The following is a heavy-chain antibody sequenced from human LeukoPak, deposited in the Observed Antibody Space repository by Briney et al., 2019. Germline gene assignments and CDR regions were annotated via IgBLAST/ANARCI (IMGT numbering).Heavy chain of an antibody. J-gene: IGHJ4*02. CDR3: ATLAYCGGDCYSGLFDY. Sequence: PSETLSLTCAVSGGSISSGGYSWSWIRQPPGKGLEWIGYIYHSGSTYYNPSLKSRVTISVDTSKNQFSLKLSSVTAADTAVYYCATLAYCGGDCYSGLFDYWGQGTLVTVSS. CDR1: GGSISSGGYS. CDR2: IYHSGST. D-gene: IGHD2-21*02. V-gene: IGHV4-30-2*05.